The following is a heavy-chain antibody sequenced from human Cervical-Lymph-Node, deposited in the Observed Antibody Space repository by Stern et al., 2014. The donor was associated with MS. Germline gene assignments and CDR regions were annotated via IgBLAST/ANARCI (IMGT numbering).Heavy chain of an antibody. CDR3: ARGRGYSSSRGRGWFDP. D-gene: IGHD6-13*01. J-gene: IGHJ5*02. Sequence: VQLVQSGAEVKKPGASVKVSCKASGYTFTSYDINWVRQATGQGLEWLGWMNPNSGNTRYAQKHKGRVTLTRNTTLSTAYMELSSLRSEDTAVYYCARGRGYSSSRGRGWFDPWGQGTLVTVSS. V-gene: IGHV1-8*01. CDR2: MNPNSGNT. CDR1: GYTFTSYD.